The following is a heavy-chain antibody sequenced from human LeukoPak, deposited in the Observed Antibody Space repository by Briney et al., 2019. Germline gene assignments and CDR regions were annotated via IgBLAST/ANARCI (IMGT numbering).Heavy chain of an antibody. D-gene: IGHD6-19*01. J-gene: IGHJ4*02. Sequence: GESLKISCKGSGYVFSNHWIGWVRQMPGKGPEWMGIIFPGDSDTRYSPSFQGQVTISVDKSINTVFLQWSSLKASDTAMYFCARHPSYTSGWPLDYWGQGTLVIVSS. V-gene: IGHV5-51*01. CDR3: ARHPSYTSGWPLDY. CDR1: GYVFSNHW. CDR2: IFPGDSDT.